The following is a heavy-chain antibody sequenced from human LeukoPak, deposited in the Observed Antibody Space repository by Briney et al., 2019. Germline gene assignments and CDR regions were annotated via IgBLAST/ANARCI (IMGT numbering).Heavy chain of an antibody. CDR1: GYTFTSYG. D-gene: IGHD3-22*01. CDR2: ISAYNGNT. J-gene: IGHJ5*02. V-gene: IGHV1-18*01. CDR3: ARVDEDKTYYYDSSLLDP. Sequence: GASVKVSCKASGYTFTSYGISWVRQAPGQGLEWMGWISAYNGNTNYAQKLQGRVTMTTDTSTSTAYMELRSLRSDDTAVYYCARVDEDKTYYYDSSLLDPWGQGTLVTVSS.